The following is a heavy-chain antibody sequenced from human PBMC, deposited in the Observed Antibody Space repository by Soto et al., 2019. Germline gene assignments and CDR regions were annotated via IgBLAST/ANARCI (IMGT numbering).Heavy chain of an antibody. J-gene: IGHJ1*01. CDR2: IIPIFGTA. Sequence: SVKVSCKASGGTFSSYAISWVRQAPGQGLEWMGGIIPIFGTANYAQKFQGRVTITADESTSTAYMELSSLRSEDTAVYYCARGPHTPYSSSFAEYFQHWGQGTLVTVSS. D-gene: IGHD6-6*01. CDR3: ARGPHTPYSSSFAEYFQH. V-gene: IGHV1-69*13. CDR1: GGTFSSYA.